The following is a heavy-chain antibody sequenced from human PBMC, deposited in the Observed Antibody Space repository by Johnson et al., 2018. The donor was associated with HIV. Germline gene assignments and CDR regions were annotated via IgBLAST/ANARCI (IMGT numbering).Heavy chain of an antibody. V-gene: IGHV3-30*04. D-gene: IGHD1-26*01. CDR3: AKVPVGAKGPVAFDI. CDR2: ISYDGSNK. CDR1: GFSFSGSA. J-gene: IGHJ3*02. Sequence: QMHLVESGGGVVQPGRSLRLSCAASGFSFSGSAMHWVRQAPGKGLEWVAGISYDGSNKYYADSVKGRFTISRDNSKNTLYLQMNSRRAEDTAVYYCAKVPVGAKGPVAFDIWGQGTMVTVSS.